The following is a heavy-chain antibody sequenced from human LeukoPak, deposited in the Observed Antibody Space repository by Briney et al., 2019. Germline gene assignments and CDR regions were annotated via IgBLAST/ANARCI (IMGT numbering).Heavy chain of an antibody. V-gene: IGHV3-23*01. CDR3: ARRSGIAVAGAFDY. CDR2: ISSTGGTT. CDR1: GITFSSYG. Sequence: GGSLRLSCAASGITFSSYGMSWVRQAPGKGLEWVSSISSTGGTTYYADSVKGRFTISRDNSKNTLYLQMNSLRAEDTAVYYCARRSGIAVAGAFDYWGQGTLVSVSS. J-gene: IGHJ4*02. D-gene: IGHD6-19*01.